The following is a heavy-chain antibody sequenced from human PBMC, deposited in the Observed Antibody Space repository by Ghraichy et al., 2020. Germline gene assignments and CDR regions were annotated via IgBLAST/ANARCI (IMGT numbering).Heavy chain of an antibody. CDR3: ASRPPIGGVLMVFDY. Sequence: GGSLRLSCAASGFSFSNYAMSWVRQAPGKGPEWVSTISGSGDSTYYADSVKGRFTISRDNSRNTVYLQMNSLRADDTAVYYCASRPPIGGVLMVFDYWGQGTLVTVSS. D-gene: IGHD3-3*01. CDR2: ISGSGDST. CDR1: GFSFSNYA. J-gene: IGHJ4*02. V-gene: IGHV3-23*01.